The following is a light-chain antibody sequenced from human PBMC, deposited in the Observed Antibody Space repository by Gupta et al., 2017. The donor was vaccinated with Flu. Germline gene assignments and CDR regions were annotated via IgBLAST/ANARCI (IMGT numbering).Light chain of an antibody. J-gene: IGKJ4*01. CDR2: GAS. CDR3: QQYTKGPIS. V-gene: IGKV3D-15*01. Sequence: ETVLTQSPVTISASPAERVTLSCRASQNVGSNLAWYQQKPGRAPRLLIFGASTRAADVPARFSGSGSGTDFTLTIDGLQSEDFVVYYCQQYTKGPISFGGGTTVDIK. CDR1: QNVGSN.